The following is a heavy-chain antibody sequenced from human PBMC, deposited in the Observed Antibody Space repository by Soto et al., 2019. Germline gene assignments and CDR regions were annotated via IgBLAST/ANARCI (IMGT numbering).Heavy chain of an antibody. J-gene: IGHJ3*02. V-gene: IGHV4-30-4*01. Sequence: SETLSLTCTFSCGSIISGDYYWSWIRQPPGKGLEWIGYIYYSGSTYYNPSLKSRVTISVDTSKNQFSLRLSSVTAADTAVYYCARVAPPTRYYYDSSGYDIWGQGTMVTVS. CDR1: CGSIISGDYY. D-gene: IGHD3-22*01. CDR2: IYYSGST. CDR3: ARVAPPTRYYYDSSGYDI.